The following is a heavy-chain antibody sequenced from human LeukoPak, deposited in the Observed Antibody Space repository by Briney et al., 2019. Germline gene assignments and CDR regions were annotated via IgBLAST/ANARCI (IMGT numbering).Heavy chain of an antibody. J-gene: IGHJ4*02. D-gene: IGHD6-13*01. CDR1: GFTFSSYG. CDR3: ATSSYSSSWYSSN. Sequence: GGSLRLSCAASGFTFSSYGMHWVRQAPGKGLEWVAVISYDGSNKYYEDSVKGRFTISRDNSKNTLYLQMNSLRGEDTAVYYCATSSYSSSWYSSNWGQGTLHTVSS. CDR2: ISYDGSNK. V-gene: IGHV3-30*03.